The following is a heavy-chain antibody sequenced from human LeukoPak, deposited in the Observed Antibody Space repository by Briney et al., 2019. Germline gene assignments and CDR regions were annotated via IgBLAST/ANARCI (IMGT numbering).Heavy chain of an antibody. J-gene: IGHJ4*02. CDR2: ISTSSSHI. CDR3: ARDDNWNDKPFHL. D-gene: IGHD1-20*01. Sequence: KAGGSLRLSCTASGFTFSFYMMNWVRQAPGKGLEWVSSISTSSSHIYYADSLKGRFTVSRDNAKNSLYLQMNNLRAEDTAVYYCARDDNWNDKPFHLWGPGTLVTVSS. V-gene: IGHV3-21*01. CDR1: GFTFSFYM.